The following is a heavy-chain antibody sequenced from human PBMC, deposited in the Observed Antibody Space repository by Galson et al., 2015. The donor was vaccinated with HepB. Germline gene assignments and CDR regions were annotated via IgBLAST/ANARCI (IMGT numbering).Heavy chain of an antibody. J-gene: IGHJ5*02. Sequence: SETLSLTCTVSGGSISSSSYYWGWIRQPPGKGLEWIGSIYYSGSTYYNPSLKSRVTISVDTSRNQFSLKLSSVTAADTAVYYCARRPTGYCSSTSCIRVWFDPWGQGTLVTVSS. CDR2: IYYSGST. CDR3: ARRPTGYCSSTSCIRVWFDP. V-gene: IGHV4-39*01. D-gene: IGHD2-2*03. CDR1: GGSISSSSYY.